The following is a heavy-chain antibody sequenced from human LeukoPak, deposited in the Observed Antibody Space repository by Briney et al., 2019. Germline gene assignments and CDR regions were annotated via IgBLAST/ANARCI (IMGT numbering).Heavy chain of an antibody. J-gene: IGHJ4*02. Sequence: SETLSLTCTVSGYSISSGYYWGWIRESPGKGLEWIGNVYHSGSTFYNPSLKSRVTISVDTSKNQFSLRLSSVTAADTAVYYCLRLFYGDFDDYWGQGTLVTVSS. CDR3: LRLFYGDFDDY. CDR1: GYSISSGYY. CDR2: VYHSGST. D-gene: IGHD4-17*01. V-gene: IGHV4-38-2*02.